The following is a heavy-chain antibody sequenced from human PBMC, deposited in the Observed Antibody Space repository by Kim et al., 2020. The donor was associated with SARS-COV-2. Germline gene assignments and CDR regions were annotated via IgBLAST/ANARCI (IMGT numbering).Heavy chain of an antibody. V-gene: IGHV4-34*01. CDR2: VHHSGSP. D-gene: IGHD6-19*01. CDR1: GGSFRSYY. Sequence: SETLSLTCGVNGGSFRSYYWIWIRQTPENGFDWIGEVHHSGSPKLNPAHQSRVTISVDVSKNQFSLKLTSVTAADTAIYYCARGSSSGYGMDVWGQGTTVSVSS. CDR3: ARGSSSGYGMDV. J-gene: IGHJ6*02.